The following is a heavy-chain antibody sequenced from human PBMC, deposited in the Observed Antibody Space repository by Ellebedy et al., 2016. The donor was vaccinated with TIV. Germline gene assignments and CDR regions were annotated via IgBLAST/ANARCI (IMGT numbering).Heavy chain of an antibody. Sequence: MPSETLSLTCAVSGGSITSTNWWSWVRQPPGKGPEWIGDIYHSGSISYNPSLNSRVTISLDKSKNQFSLKLSSVTAADTAVYYCATYSMGRLDYWGQGTLVTVSS. V-gene: IGHV4-4*02. J-gene: IGHJ4*02. CDR1: GGSITSTNW. CDR3: ATYSMGRLDY. CDR2: IYHSGSI. D-gene: IGHD4-11*01.